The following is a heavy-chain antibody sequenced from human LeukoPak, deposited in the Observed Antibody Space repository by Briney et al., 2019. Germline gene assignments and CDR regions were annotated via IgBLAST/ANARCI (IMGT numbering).Heavy chain of an antibody. Sequence: VKVSCKASGGTFSSYAISWVRQAPGQGLEWMGGIIPIFGTANYAQKFQGRATITTDESTSTAYMELSSLRSEDTAVYYCARDLDGDYVRWFDPWGQGTLVTVSS. CDR2: IIPIFGTA. CDR3: ARDLDGDYVRWFDP. V-gene: IGHV1-69*05. J-gene: IGHJ5*02. D-gene: IGHD4-17*01. CDR1: GGTFSSYA.